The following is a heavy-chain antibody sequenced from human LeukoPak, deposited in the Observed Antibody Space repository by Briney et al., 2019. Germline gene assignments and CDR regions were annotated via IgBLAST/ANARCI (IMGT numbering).Heavy chain of an antibody. V-gene: IGHV3-43*01. CDR3: AKDIWGYDYGNFDY. Sequence: GGSLRLSCVASGFVFEDYTMHWVRQVPGKGLEWVSLINYDGTSTYYADSVKGRFTISRDDSKNSLYSQMNSLRTEDTALYYCAKDIWGYDYGNFDYWGQGTLVTVSS. CDR1: GFVFEDYT. D-gene: IGHD5-18*01. CDR2: INYDGTST. J-gene: IGHJ4*02.